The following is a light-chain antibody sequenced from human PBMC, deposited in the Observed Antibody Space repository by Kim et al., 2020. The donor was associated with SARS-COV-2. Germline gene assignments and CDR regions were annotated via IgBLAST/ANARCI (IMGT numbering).Light chain of an antibody. V-gene: IGLV3-19*01. CDR1: SLRCYY. Sequence: VSLGQTVRITRQGDSLRCYYASWHQQKREEPPIVVFYGNNSRSARIPDRFSCSSSRNASFLTITGTQAGDEADYYCNSRNSNDNVVFGGGTKLTVL. CDR2: GNN. J-gene: IGLJ2*01. CDR3: NSRNSNDNVV.